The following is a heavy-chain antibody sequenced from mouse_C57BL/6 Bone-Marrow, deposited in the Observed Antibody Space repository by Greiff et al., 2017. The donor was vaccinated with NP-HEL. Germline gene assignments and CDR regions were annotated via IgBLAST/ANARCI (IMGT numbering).Heavy chain of an antibody. V-gene: IGHV5-4*03. J-gene: IGHJ4*01. CDR3: ARASLWLRRGYYAMDY. CDR2: ISDGGSYT. Sequence: EVKLMESGGGLVKPGGSLKLSCAASGFTFSSYAMSWVRQTPEKRLEWVATISDGGSYTYYPDNVKGRFTISRDNAKNNLYLQMSHLKSEDTAMYYCARASLWLRRGYYAMDYWGQGTSVTVSS. D-gene: IGHD2-2*01. CDR1: GFTFSSYA.